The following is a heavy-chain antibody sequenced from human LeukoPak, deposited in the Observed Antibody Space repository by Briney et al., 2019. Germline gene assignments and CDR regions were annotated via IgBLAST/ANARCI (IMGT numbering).Heavy chain of an antibody. CDR3: ASYYDSSGYPLGYFDY. V-gene: IGHV3-30-3*01. CDR2: ISYDGSNK. J-gene: IGHJ4*02. Sequence: GGSLRLSCAASGFTFSSYAMHWVRQAPGKGLEWVAVISYDGSNKYYADSVKGRFTISRDNSKNTLYLQMNSLRAEDTAVYYCASYYDSSGYPLGYFDYWGQGTLVTVSS. CDR1: GFTFSSYA. D-gene: IGHD3-22*01.